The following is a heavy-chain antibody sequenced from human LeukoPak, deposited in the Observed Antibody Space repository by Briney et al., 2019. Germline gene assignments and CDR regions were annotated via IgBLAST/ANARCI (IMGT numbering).Heavy chain of an antibody. J-gene: IGHJ4*02. D-gene: IGHD2-2*01. Sequence: ASVRVSCKAYGYTFTNYGISWVRQAPGQGLEWMGWISAYNGLTNYVQRLQGRVTMTTATSTNTAYMELRSLRSDDTAVYYCARILVVVPAARGYSFDYWGQGTLVTVSS. CDR1: GYTFTNYG. CDR2: ISAYNGLT. V-gene: IGHV1-18*01. CDR3: ARILVVVPAARGYSFDY.